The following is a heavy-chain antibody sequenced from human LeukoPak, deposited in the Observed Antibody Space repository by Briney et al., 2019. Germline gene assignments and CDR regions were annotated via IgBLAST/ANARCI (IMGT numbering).Heavy chain of an antibody. J-gene: IGHJ4*02. CDR2: INTNTGNP. D-gene: IGHD3-22*01. CDR1: GYTLTYYA. Sequence: ASVKVSCKASGYTLTYYAMNWVRQAAGQGREWMGWINTNTGNPTYAQDFTGRFVFSLDTSVSTAYLQISSLKAEDTAVYYCARAAHDSGGYLRYYFDYWGQGTLLTVSS. V-gene: IGHV7-4-1*02. CDR3: ARAAHDSGGYLRYYFDY.